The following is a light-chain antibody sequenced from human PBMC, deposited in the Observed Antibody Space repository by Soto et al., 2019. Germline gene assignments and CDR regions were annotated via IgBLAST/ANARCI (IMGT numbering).Light chain of an antibody. CDR2: AAS. J-gene: IGKJ4*01. CDR3: QQTYSTPVT. Sequence: DIQMTQSPSSLSASVGDRVTITCRASQSITNYLNWYQQRPGKAPQLLIYAASNLQSGAPSRFSGSGSGTDFTLTISSLQPEDFASYYCQQTYSTPVTFGGGTKVEIK. V-gene: IGKV1-39*01. CDR1: QSITNY.